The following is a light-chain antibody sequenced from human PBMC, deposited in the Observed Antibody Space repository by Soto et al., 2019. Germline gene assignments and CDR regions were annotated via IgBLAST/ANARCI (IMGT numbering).Light chain of an antibody. J-gene: IGKJ5*01. CDR1: ENIYTN. Sequence: EIVLTQSPGTLSLSPGERATLSCRASENIYTNLAWYQQKPGQAPRLLISGASSRATGIPDRFSGSGSGTDFTLTISRLEPEDFALYYCQHYVERSPITFGQGTRLEIK. CDR3: QHYVERSPIT. CDR2: GAS. V-gene: IGKV3-20*01.